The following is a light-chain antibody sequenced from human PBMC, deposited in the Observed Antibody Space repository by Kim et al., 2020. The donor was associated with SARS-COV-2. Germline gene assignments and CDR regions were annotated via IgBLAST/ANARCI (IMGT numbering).Light chain of an antibody. CDR2: AAS. CDR1: KSISNY. CDR3: QKYNSAST. Sequence: SASVGDRVTITRGGSKSISNYLAWYQKKPGKVPKLLFYAASSLQAGAPSRFSGSASGADFTLTISSLQPEDVANYYCQKYNSASTFGQGTKVDIK. J-gene: IGKJ1*01. V-gene: IGKV1-27*01.